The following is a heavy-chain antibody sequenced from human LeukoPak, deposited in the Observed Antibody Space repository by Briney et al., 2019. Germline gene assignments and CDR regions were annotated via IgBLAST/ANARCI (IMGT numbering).Heavy chain of an antibody. Sequence: GSLRLSCAASGFTFSNHAMSWVRQTPGKGLQWVSVISGSGRTTEYADSVKGRFTISRDNSKNTLSLQMNSLRVEDTAIYYCAKNVVVKRYIDYWGQGTLVTVSS. CDR2: ISGSGRTT. CDR3: AKNVVVKRYIDY. J-gene: IGHJ4*02. V-gene: IGHV3-23*01. D-gene: IGHD2-15*01. CDR1: GFTFSNHA.